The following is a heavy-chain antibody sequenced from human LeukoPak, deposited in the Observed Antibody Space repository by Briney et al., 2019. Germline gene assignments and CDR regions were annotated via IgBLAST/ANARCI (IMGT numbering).Heavy chain of an antibody. J-gene: IGHJ4*02. V-gene: IGHV3-23*01. D-gene: IGHD1-26*01. Sequence: TGGSLRLSCAASGFTFSSSSYGMSWVRQAPGKGLEWVSAISGIGGSTYYADSVKGRFTISRDNSKNTLYLQMNSLRAEDTAVYYCAKDPTGRGSYRPGVFNYFDYWGQGTLVTVSS. CDR3: AKDPTGRGSYRPGVFNYFDY. CDR1: GFTFSSSSYG. CDR2: ISGIGGST.